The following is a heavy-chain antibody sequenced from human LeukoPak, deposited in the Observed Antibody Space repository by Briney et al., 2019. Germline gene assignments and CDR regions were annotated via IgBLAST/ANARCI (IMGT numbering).Heavy chain of an antibody. V-gene: IGHV4-59*01. D-gene: IGHD2-15*01. Sequence: SETLSLTCTVSGDSINYYYWSWIRQSPGKGLEWIGYVYYNGSAKYNPSLKGRVTISVDMSKNQFSLKVSSVTAADTAIYYCARKGGHFDYWGQGTLVTVSS. CDR3: ARKGGHFDY. CDR1: GDSINYYY. CDR2: VYYNGSA. J-gene: IGHJ4*02.